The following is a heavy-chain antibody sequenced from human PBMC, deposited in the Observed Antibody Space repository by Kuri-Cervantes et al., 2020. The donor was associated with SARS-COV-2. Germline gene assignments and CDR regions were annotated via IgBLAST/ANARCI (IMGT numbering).Heavy chain of an antibody. CDR2: INPNSGGT. CDR3: ARGLSDSGSYPAVDI. J-gene: IGHJ3*02. Sequence: ASVKVSCKASAYTFTGYYMHWVRQAPGQGLEWMGRINPNSGGTNYAQKFQGRVTMTRDTSISTAYMELSRLRSDDTAVYYCARGLSDSGSYPAVDIWGQGTMVTVSS. CDR1: AYTFTGYY. D-gene: IGHD1-26*01. V-gene: IGHV1-2*06.